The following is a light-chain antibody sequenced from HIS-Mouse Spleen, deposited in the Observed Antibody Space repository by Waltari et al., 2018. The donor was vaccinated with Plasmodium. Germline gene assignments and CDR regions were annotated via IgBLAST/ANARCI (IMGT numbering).Light chain of an antibody. CDR1: QSVSSN. V-gene: IGKV3-15*01. Sequence: EIVMTQSPAPLSLSPGERATLSCRASQSVSSNLAWYQQKPGQAPRLLIYRASTRDTGTPARFSGSGSGTEFTLTISSLQSEDFAVYYCQQYNNWSFTFGHGTKVDIK. CDR3: QQYNNWSFT. J-gene: IGKJ3*01. CDR2: RAS.